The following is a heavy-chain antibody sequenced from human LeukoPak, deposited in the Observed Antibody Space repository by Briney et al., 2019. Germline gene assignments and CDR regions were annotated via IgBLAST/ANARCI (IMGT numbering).Heavy chain of an antibody. CDR2: INSDGSST. CDR1: GFAFSSYW. CDR3: ARGDYDFWSGYPYYYYYMDV. Sequence: GGSLRLSCAASGFAFSSYWMHWVRQAPGKGLVWVSRINSDGSSTSYADSVKGRFTISRDNAKNTLYLQMNSLRAEDTAVYYCARGDYDFWSGYPYYYYYMDVWGKGTTVTVSS. J-gene: IGHJ6*03. V-gene: IGHV3-74*01. D-gene: IGHD3-3*01.